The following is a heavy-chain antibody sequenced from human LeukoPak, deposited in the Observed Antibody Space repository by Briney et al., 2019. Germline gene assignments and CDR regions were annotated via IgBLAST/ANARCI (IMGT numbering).Heavy chain of an antibody. D-gene: IGHD3-22*01. V-gene: IGHV3-23*01. CDR2: ISGSGGST. CDR1: GFTFSSYA. Sequence: GGSLRLSCAASGFTFSSYAMSWVRQAPGKGLEWVSAISGSGGSTYYADSVKGRFTISRDNSKNTLYLQMNSLRAEDTAVYYCAKVTTYYYDSSGYYYEDYWGQGTPVTVSS. CDR3: AKVTTYYYDSSGYYYEDY. J-gene: IGHJ4*02.